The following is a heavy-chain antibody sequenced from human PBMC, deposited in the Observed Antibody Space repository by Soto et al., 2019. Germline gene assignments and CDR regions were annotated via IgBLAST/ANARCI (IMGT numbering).Heavy chain of an antibody. V-gene: IGHV3-49*03. CDR3: TRDRYLGYCSSTSCYAGGLNYYYMDV. CDR2: IRSKAYGGTT. Sequence: GGSLRLSCTASGVTFGDYAMSWFRQAPGKGLEWVGFIRSKAYGGTTEYAASVKGRFTISRDDSKSIAYLQMNSLKTEDTAVYYCTRDRYLGYCSSTSCYAGGLNYYYMDVWGKGTTVTVSS. CDR1: GVTFGDYA. D-gene: IGHD2-2*01. J-gene: IGHJ6*03.